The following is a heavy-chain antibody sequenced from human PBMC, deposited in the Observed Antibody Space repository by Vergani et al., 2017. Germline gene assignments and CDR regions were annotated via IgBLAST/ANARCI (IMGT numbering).Heavy chain of an antibody. D-gene: IGHD2-8*01. J-gene: IGHJ6*02. CDR2: IGSSGPYI. CDR3: ARDCTSGGCPDNYGMDV. Sequence: VQLVESGGGLVKPGGSLRLSCAASGFTFSDFSMSWVRQAPGKGLEWVAFIGSSGPYINYADSVKGRFIISRDNTNNSLCLQLRSLRAEDAAVYYCARDCTSGGCPDNYGMDVWGQGATVTVSS. V-gene: IGHV3-21*06. CDR1: GFTFSDFS.